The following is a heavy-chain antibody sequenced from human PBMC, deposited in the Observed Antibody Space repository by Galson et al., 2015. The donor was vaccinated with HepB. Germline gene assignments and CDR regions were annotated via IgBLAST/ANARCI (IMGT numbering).Heavy chain of an antibody. CDR3: AKDRNRNFWRGYAHFQH. V-gene: IGHV3-9*01. CDR1: GFTFGGYA. CDR2: LSWSSDTI. Sequence: SLRLSCAASGFTFGGYAMHWVRQTPGKGLEWVSCLSWSSDTIDYADSVKGRFTISRDNAKNSLYLQMNSLRNDDTALYYCAKDRNRNFWRGYAHFQHWGQGNLVTCSS. J-gene: IGHJ1*01. D-gene: IGHD3-3*01.